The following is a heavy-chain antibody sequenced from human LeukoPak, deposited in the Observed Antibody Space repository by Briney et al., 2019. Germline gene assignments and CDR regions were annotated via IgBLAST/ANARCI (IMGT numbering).Heavy chain of an antibody. J-gene: IGHJ4*02. CDR3: ARVTRRGYSSSWYGVEY. Sequence: SETLSLTCTVSGGSISSYYWSWIRQPAGKGLEWIGRIYTSGSTNYNPSLKSRVTMSVDTSKNQFSLKLSSVTAADTAVYYCARVTRRGYSSSWYGVEYWGQGALVTVSS. D-gene: IGHD6-13*01. V-gene: IGHV4-4*07. CDR2: IYTSGST. CDR1: GGSISSYY.